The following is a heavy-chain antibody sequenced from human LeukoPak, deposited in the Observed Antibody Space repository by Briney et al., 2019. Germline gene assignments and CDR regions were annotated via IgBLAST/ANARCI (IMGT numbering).Heavy chain of an antibody. D-gene: IGHD3-10*01. Sequence: GESLKISCKGSGYTFINYWIGWVRQMPGKGLEWMGIIYPGDSDTRYSPSFQGQVTISADKSISTAYLQWSSLKASDTAMYYCARQGGLWGYDFDYWGQGTLVTVSS. CDR1: GYTFINYW. CDR3: ARQGGLWGYDFDY. J-gene: IGHJ4*02. V-gene: IGHV5-51*01. CDR2: IYPGDSDT.